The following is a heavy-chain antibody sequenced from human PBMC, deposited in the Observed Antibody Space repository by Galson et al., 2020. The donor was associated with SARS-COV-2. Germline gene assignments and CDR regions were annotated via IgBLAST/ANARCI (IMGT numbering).Heavy chain of an antibody. J-gene: IGHJ5*02. D-gene: IGHD3-10*01. CDR2: IYTSGST. CDR1: GGSISSYY. CDR3: ARGMVRGVRSWFDP. Sequence: ASETLSLTCTVSGGSISSYYWSWIRQPAGKGLEWIGRIYTSGSTNYNPSLKSRVTMSVDTSKNQFSLKLSSVTAADTAVYYCARGMVRGVRSWFDPWGQGTLATVSS. V-gene: IGHV4-4*07.